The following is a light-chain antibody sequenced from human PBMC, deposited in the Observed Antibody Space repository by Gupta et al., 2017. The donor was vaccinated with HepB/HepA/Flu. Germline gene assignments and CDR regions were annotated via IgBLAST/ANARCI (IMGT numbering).Light chain of an antibody. CDR3: QQANSFPLT. CDR2: DAY. V-gene: IGKV1-12*01. CDR1: QVIRRC. Sequence: DIQMTQSPSFVSASVADRVTITCRASQVIRRCLAWYQQKPGTAPKLLISDAYTLKSGVPSRFSGSGSGTDFTLAISSLQPEDSATYYCQQANSFPLTFGPGTRVDI. J-gene: IGKJ3*01.